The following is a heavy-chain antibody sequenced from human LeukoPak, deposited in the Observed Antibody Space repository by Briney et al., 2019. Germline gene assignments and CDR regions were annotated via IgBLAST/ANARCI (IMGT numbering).Heavy chain of an antibody. CDR3: ARDRCTNGVCYTFAY. CDR1: GSTFSSYS. CDR2: ISSSSSTI. Sequence: GGSLRLSCAASGSTFSSYSMSWVRQAPGKGLEWVSYISSSSSTISYPDSVKGRFTISRDNAKNSLYLQMNNLRAEDTAVYYCARDRCTNGVCYTFAYWGQGTLVTVSS. V-gene: IGHV3-48*01. J-gene: IGHJ4*02. D-gene: IGHD2-8*01.